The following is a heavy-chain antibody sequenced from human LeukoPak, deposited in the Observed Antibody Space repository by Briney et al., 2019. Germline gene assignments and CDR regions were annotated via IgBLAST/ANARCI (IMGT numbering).Heavy chain of an antibody. CDR1: GGSFSGYY. CDR2: INPSGRI. CDR3: ARGRQEVSMIVVVMTAVSYYLDV. J-gene: IGHJ6*03. D-gene: IGHD3-22*01. V-gene: IGHV4-34*01. Sequence: PSETLSLTCAVYGGSFSGYYWTWIRQAPGKGLEWIGEINPSGRISYNPSFKSRLSISVDASKNQFYLNLRSLTAADTAVYYCARGRQEVSMIVVVMTAVSYYLDVWGKGTTVTVS.